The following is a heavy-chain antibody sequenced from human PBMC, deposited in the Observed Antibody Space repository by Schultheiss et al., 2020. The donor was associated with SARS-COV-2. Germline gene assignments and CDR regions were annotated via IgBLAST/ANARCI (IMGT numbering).Heavy chain of an antibody. CDR1: GYSISSSNW. Sequence: SETLSLTCAVSGYSISSSNWWGWIRQPPGKGLEWIGYIYYSGSTYYNPSLKSRVTISVDTSKNQFSLKLSSVTAADTAMYYCARDLKGAYCSGGSCYGPGWFDPWGQGTLVTVSS. CDR3: ARDLKGAYCSGGSCYGPGWFDP. CDR2: IYYSGST. D-gene: IGHD2-15*01. J-gene: IGHJ5*02. V-gene: IGHV4-28*03.